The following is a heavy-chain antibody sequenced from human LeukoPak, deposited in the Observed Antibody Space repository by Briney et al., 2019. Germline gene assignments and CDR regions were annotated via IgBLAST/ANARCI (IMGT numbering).Heavy chain of an antibody. V-gene: IGHV3-30*18. CDR1: GFTFSSYG. Sequence: RRSLRLSCAASGFTFSSYGMHWVRQAPGKGLEWVAVISYDGSNKYYADSVKGRFTISRDNSKNTLYLQMNSLRAEDTAVYYCAKDGDYYDSSGYCDYWGQGTLVTVSS. J-gene: IGHJ4*02. CDR3: AKDGDYYDSSGYCDY. CDR2: ISYDGSNK. D-gene: IGHD3-22*01.